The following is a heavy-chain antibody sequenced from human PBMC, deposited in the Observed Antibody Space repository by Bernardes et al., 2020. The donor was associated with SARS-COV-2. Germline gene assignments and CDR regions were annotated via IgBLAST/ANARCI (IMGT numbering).Heavy chain of an antibody. V-gene: IGHV4-59*11. CDR3: AREEGGSGYYGYFDY. CDR2: IYYRGST. D-gene: IGHD3-22*01. J-gene: IGHJ4*02. CDR1: GGSISSHY. Sequence: ETLSLTCTVSGGSISSHYWSWIRQPPGKGLEWIGYIYYRGSTNYNPSLKSRVTISVDTSKNQFSLKLSSVTAADTAAYYCAREEGGSGYYGYFDYWGQGTLVTVCS.